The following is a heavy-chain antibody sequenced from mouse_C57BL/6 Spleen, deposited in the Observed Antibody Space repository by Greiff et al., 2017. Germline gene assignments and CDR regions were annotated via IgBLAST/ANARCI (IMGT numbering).Heavy chain of an antibody. Sequence: VQLQQSGAELVRPGASVTLSCKASGYTFTDYEMHWVKQTPVHGLEWIGAIDPETGGTAYNQKFKGKAILTADKSSSTAYMELRSLTSEDSAVYYCTRWREPSAWFAYWGQGTLVTVSA. J-gene: IGHJ3*01. CDR1: GYTFTDYE. CDR2: IDPETGGT. CDR3: TRWREPSAWFAY. V-gene: IGHV1-15*01.